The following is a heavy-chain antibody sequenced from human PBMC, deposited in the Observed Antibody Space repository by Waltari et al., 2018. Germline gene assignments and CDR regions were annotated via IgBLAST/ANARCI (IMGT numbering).Heavy chain of an antibody. V-gene: IGHV4-34*01. D-gene: IGHD5-18*01. CDR3: ARGGGYSYGYPYYYYMDV. CDR2: INHSGST. CDR1: GGSFSGYY. Sequence: QVQLQQWGAGLLKPSETLSLTCAVYGGSFSGYYWSWIRQPPGKGLEWIGEINHSGSTNYNPSLKSRVTISVDTSKNQFSLKLSSVTAADTAVYYCARGGGYSYGYPYYYYMDVWGKGTTVTISS. J-gene: IGHJ6*03.